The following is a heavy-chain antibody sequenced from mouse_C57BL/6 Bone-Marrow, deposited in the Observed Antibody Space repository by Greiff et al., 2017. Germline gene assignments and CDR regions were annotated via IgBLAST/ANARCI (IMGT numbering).Heavy chain of an antibody. Sequence: EVQLQQSGPELVKPGASVKISCKASGYTFTDYYMNWVKQSHGKSLEWIGDINPNNGGTSYNQKFKGKATLTVDKSSSTAYMELRSLTSEDSAVYYCARGDITTVVATSDWYFDVWGTGTTVTVSS. CDR2: INPNNGGT. CDR3: ARGDITTVVATSDWYFDV. J-gene: IGHJ1*03. V-gene: IGHV1-26*01. D-gene: IGHD1-1*01. CDR1: GYTFTDYY.